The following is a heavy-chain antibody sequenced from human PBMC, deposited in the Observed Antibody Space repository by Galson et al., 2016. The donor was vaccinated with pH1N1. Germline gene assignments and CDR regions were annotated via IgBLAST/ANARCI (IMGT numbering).Heavy chain of an antibody. CDR2: IKEDGSDT. J-gene: IGHJ4*02. V-gene: IGHV3-7*01. D-gene: IGHD3-16*02. CDR1: GFTFSNYW. Sequence: SLRLSCAASGFTFSNYWMHWVRQVPGKGLEWVANIKEDGSDTYYVDSVRGRFTISRDNAKNPLYLQMNSLRDEDTALYYCARAIGSRSAYWGQGTLVTVSS. CDR3: ARAIGSRSAY.